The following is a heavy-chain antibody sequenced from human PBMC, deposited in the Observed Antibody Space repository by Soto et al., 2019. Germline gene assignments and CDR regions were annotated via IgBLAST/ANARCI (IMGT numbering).Heavy chain of an antibody. CDR3: SRGILV. CDR2: ISYGGTT. D-gene: IGHD2-15*01. J-gene: IGHJ4*02. Sequence: QVQLQESGPGLVKPSQTLSLTCTVSGGSMNSGGYCWSWIRQHPGEGLEWIGCISYGGTTSYNPSLKSRVIISVDTSKNQFSLKLPSVTAADPAVYYCSRGILVWGQGTLITVSS. V-gene: IGHV4-31*03. CDR1: GGSMNSGGYC.